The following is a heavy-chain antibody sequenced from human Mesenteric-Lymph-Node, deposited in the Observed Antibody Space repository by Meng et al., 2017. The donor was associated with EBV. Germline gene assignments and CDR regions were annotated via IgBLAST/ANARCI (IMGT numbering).Heavy chain of an antibody. CDR1: EYSFSSNG. D-gene: IGHD6-13*01. CDR3: ARWYSSTWYGGTDY. Sequence: QVQLLHSGAGVKKPGASVKVFCKASEYSFSSNGISWVRQAPGQGLEWMGWISAQNGNTNYAQKFEGRVTMTTDTSTSTTFMELRNLRPDDTAVYYCARWYSSTWYGGTDYWGQGSLVTVSS. CDR2: ISAQNGNT. V-gene: IGHV1-18*01. J-gene: IGHJ4*02.